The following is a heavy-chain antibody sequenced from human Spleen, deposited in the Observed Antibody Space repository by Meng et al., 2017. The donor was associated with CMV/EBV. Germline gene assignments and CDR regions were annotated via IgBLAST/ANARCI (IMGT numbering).Heavy chain of an antibody. J-gene: IGHJ4*02. D-gene: IGHD2-2*01. V-gene: IGHV4-31*02. CDR3: ARESIVIVPAAGGEGYYSDF. CDR2: IYYSGST. CDR1: SGGYY. Sequence: SGGYYWSWIRQHPGQGLEWIGYIYYSGSTFYNPSLKSRVTISIDTSKNQFSLNLSSVTAADTAVYYCARESIVIVPAAGGEGYYSDFWGQGTLVTVSS.